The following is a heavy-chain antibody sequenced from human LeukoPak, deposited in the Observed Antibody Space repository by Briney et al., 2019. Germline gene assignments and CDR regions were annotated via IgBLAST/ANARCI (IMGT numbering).Heavy chain of an antibody. V-gene: IGHV4-34*01. CDR1: GGSFSGYY. Sequence: SETLSLTCAVYGGSFSGYYWSWIRQPPGKGLEWIGEINHSGSTNYNPSLKSRVTISVDTSKNQFSLKLSSVTAADTAVYYCARATITMIVVVTGPSAFDIWGQGTMVTVSS. CDR2: INHSGST. D-gene: IGHD3-22*01. CDR3: ARATITMIVVVTGPSAFDI. J-gene: IGHJ3*02.